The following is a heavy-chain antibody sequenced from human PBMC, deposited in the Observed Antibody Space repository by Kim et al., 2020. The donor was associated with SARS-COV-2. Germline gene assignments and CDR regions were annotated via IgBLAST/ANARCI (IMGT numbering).Heavy chain of an antibody. CDR1: GFTFSSYA. J-gene: IGHJ6*02. V-gene: IGHV3-30-3*01. CDR2: ISYDGSNK. Sequence: GGSLRLSCAASGFTFSSYAMHWVRQAPGKGLERVAVISYDGSNKYYADSVKGRFTISRDNSKNTLYLQMNSLRAEDTAVYYCARAKVVPAVPHYYYYYGMDVWGQGTTVTVSS. D-gene: IGHD2-2*01. CDR3: ARAKVVPAVPHYYYYYGMDV.